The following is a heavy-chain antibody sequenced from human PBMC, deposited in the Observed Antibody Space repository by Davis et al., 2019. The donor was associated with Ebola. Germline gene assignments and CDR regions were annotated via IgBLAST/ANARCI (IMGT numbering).Heavy chain of an antibody. V-gene: IGHV1-3*01. Sequence: ASVKVSCKASGYTFTSYAMHWVRQAPGQRLEWMGWINAGNGNTVSSQKFQGRVTITRDTSASTAYMEVSSLRSEDTAVYYCARSSRYVDWLLQSWGQGTLVTVSS. CDR1: GYTFTSYA. D-gene: IGHD3-9*01. CDR3: ARSSRYVDWLLQS. J-gene: IGHJ5*02. CDR2: INAGNGNT.